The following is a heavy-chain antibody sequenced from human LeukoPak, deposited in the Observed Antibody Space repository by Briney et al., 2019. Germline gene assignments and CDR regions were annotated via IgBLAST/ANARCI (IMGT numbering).Heavy chain of an antibody. V-gene: IGHV1-2*02. J-gene: IGHJ4*02. Sequence: ASVKVSCKASGYTFTSYAMNWVRQAPGQGLECMGWINPNSGGTNYAQKFQGRVTMTRDTSISTAYMELSRLRSDDTAVYYCARTVKRYSGYDGLDYWGQGTLVTVSS. CDR3: ARTVKRYSGYDGLDY. CDR1: GYTFTSYA. CDR2: INPNSGGT. D-gene: IGHD5-12*01.